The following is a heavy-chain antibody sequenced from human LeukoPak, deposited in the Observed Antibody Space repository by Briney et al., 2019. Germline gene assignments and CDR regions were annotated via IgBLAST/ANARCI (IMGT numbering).Heavy chain of an antibody. CDR2: INHSGST. J-gene: IGHJ5*02. Sequence: KPSETLSLTCAVYGGSFSGYYWSWIRQPPGKGLEWIGEINHSGSTNYNPSLKSRVTISVDTSKNQFSLKLSSVTAADTAVYYCATRPGDIAAAGRGWFDPWGQGTLVTVSS. CDR3: ATRPGDIAAAGRGWFDP. V-gene: IGHV4-34*01. CDR1: GGSFSGYY. D-gene: IGHD6-13*01.